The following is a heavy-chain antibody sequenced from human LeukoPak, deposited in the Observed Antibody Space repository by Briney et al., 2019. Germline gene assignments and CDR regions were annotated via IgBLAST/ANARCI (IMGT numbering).Heavy chain of an antibody. Sequence: GGSLRLSCAASGFTFSSCSMNWVRQAPGKGLEWVSSISSSSSYIYYADSVKGRFTISRDNAKNLLYLQMNSLRAEDTAVYYCARVSGGYDRYYYMDVWGKGTTVTVSS. CDR1: GFTFSSCS. J-gene: IGHJ6*03. CDR2: ISSSSSYI. CDR3: ARVSGGYDRYYYMDV. D-gene: IGHD5-12*01. V-gene: IGHV3-21*04.